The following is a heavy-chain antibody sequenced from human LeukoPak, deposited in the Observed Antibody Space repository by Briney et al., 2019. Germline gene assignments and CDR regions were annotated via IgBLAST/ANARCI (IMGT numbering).Heavy chain of an antibody. D-gene: IGHD5-12*01. V-gene: IGHV3-23*01. CDR2: ISPAGGTT. J-gene: IGHJ4*02. CDR1: GFTFSSEA. CDR3: TKGRGYSGYDSIDY. Sequence: PGGSLRLSCAVSGFTFSSEAMGWVRQLPGGGLEWVSTISPAGGTTYYAESMKGRFTISRDNSKSTLYLQMNSLRVEDTAVYYCTKGRGYSGYDSIDYWGQGTLVTVSS.